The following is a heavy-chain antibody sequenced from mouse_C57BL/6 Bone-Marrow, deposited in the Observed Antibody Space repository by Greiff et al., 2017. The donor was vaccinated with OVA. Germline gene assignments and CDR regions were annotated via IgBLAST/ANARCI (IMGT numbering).Heavy chain of an antibody. V-gene: IGHV14-3*01. CDR2: IDPANGNT. Sequence: EVQLVESVAELVRPGASVKLSCTASGFNIKNTYMHWVKQRPEQGLEWIGRIDPANGNTKYAPKFQGKATITADTSSNTAYLQLSSLTSEDTAIYYCARWVYYGYDGGNYYAMDYWGQGTSVTVSS. CDR1: GFNIKNTY. D-gene: IGHD2-2*01. J-gene: IGHJ4*01. CDR3: ARWVYYGYDGGNYYAMDY.